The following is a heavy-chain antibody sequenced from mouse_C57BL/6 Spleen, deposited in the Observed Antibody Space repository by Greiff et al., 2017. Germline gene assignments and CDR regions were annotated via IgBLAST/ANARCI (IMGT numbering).Heavy chain of an antibody. D-gene: IGHD2-4*01. Sequence: EVKLMESRGGLVKPGGSLKLSCAASGFTFSSYTMSWVRQTPEKRLEWVATISGGGGNTYYPDSVKGRFTISRDNAKNTLYLQMSSLRSEDTALYYCARQGITDWYFDVWGTGTTVTVSS. J-gene: IGHJ1*03. CDR2: ISGGGGNT. CDR3: ARQGITDWYFDV. CDR1: GFTFSSYT. V-gene: IGHV5-9*01.